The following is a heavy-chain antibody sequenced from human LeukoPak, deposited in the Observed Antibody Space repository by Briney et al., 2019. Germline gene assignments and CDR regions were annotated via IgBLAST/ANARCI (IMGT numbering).Heavy chain of an antibody. CDR1: GGSFSSSSYY. D-gene: IGHD5-12*01. J-gene: IGHJ2*01. CDR2: IYYSGST. CDR3: ARENEGGFSGYSRFFDL. Sequence: SETLSLTCTVSGGSFSSSSYYWGWIRQPPGKGLEWIGIIYYSGSTSYNPSLESRVTISLDTSKNQFSLKLNSVTAADTAVYYCARENEGGFSGYSRFFDLWGRGTLVTVSS. V-gene: IGHV4-39*07.